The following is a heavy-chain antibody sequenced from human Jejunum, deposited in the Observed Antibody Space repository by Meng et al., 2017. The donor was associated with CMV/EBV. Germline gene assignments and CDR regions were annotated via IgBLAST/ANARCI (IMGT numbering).Heavy chain of an antibody. CDR3: VGPEGDIGGFDP. J-gene: IGHJ5*02. CDR1: GGFLRPHA. V-gene: IGHV4-34*01. D-gene: IGHD2-15*01. Sequence: VRLHQVGPGPLSPRQHRSLTCVVQGGFLRPHAWIWTRQPPGKGLEWLGEIDRSGGINYNPSLKSRITVSIDTSRNLLSLKLDSVTAADTAVYYCVGPEGDIGGFDPWGQGTLVTVSS. CDR2: IDRSGGI.